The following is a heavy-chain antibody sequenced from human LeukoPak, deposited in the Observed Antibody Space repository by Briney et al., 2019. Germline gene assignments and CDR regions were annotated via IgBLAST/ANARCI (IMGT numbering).Heavy chain of an antibody. D-gene: IGHD3-22*01. J-gene: IGHJ4*02. CDR1: GFTFSSYW. Sequence: PGGSLRLSCAASGFTFSSYWMTWVRQAPGKGLEWVANIKKDGSDKNYVDSVKGRFTISRDNAKNSLYLQMNSLRAEDTAVYYCARGGGNYSDTSGYYYLAAYWGQGTLVTVSS. CDR3: ARGGGNYSDTSGYYYLAAY. CDR2: IKKDGSDK. V-gene: IGHV3-7*01.